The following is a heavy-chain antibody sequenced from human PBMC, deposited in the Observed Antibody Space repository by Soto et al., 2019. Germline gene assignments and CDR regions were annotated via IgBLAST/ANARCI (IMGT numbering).Heavy chain of an antibody. Sequence: GGSLRLSCAGSGFTLSDHYIDWVRQAPGKGLEWVGRSRDKAQGYSTAYAASVKGRFTTSRHESKNSLYLQMNSLRAEDTAVYYCARDSTLFGMIIISPGAFDIWGQGTMVTVSS. CDR1: GFTLSDHY. CDR2: SRDKAQGYST. CDR3: ARDSTLFGMIIISPGAFDI. D-gene: IGHD3-3*01. V-gene: IGHV3-72*01. J-gene: IGHJ3*02.